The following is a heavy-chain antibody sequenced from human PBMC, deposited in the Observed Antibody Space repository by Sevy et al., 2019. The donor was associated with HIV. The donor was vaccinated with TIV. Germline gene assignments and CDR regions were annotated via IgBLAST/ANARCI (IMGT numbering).Heavy chain of an antibody. D-gene: IGHD1-26*01. Sequence: GGSLRLSCAASGFTFSSYSMNWVRRAPGKGLEWVSSISGSSNYIYYAESLKGRFIISRDNAKNTLYLQMNSLRADDTAVYYCATGPPDGSYDYFDYWGQGTLVTVSS. V-gene: IGHV3-21*06. CDR1: GFTFSSYS. J-gene: IGHJ4*02. CDR2: ISGSSNYI. CDR3: ATGPPDGSYDYFDY.